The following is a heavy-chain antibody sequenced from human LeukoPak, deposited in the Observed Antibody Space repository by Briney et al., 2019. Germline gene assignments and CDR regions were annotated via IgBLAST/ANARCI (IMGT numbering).Heavy chain of an antibody. CDR3: AKGGSTAWTAVDY. CDR2: ISDSAGAT. D-gene: IGHD2-2*01. CDR1: GVSFSNCA. V-gene: IGHV3-23*01. J-gene: IGHJ4*02. Sequence: SGGSLRLSCAASGVSFSNCAMTWVRQAPGKGLEWVSSISDSAGATYYADSVRGRFTISRDNSGSTLYLQMNSLRADDTAVYYCAKGGSTAWTAVDYWGQGTLVTVSS.